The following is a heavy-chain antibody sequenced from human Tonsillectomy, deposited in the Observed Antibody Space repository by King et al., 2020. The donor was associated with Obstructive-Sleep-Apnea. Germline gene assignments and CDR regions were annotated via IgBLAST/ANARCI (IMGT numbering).Heavy chain of an antibody. CDR1: GGSISSYY. D-gene: IGHD3-9*01. V-gene: IGHV4-59*01. J-gene: IGHJ2*01. Sequence: QVQLQESGPGLVKPSETLSLTCTVSGGSISSYYWSWIRPPPGKGLECIGYIYYSGSTNYNPSLKSRVTISVDTSKNQFSLKLSSVTAADTAVYYCARAPDILTGSGYFDLWGRGTLVTVSS. CDR3: ARAPDILTGSGYFDL. CDR2: IYYSGST.